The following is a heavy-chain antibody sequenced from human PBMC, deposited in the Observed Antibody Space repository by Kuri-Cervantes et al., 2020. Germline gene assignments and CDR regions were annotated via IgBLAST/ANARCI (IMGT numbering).Heavy chain of an antibody. V-gene: IGHV1-69*05. CDR3: ASSRGYYYDSSGLSY. D-gene: IGHD3-22*01. J-gene: IGHJ4*02. Sequence: SVKVSCKASGYTFTNYDINWVRQATGQGLEWMGGIIPIFGTANYAQKFQGRVTITTDESTSTAYMELSSLRSEDTAVYYCASSRGYYYDSSGLSYWGQGTLVTVSS. CDR1: GYTFTNYD. CDR2: IIPIFGTA.